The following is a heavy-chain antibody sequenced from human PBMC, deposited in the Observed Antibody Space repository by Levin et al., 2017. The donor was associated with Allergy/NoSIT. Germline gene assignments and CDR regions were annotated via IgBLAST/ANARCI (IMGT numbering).Heavy chain of an antibody. V-gene: IGHV4-61*01. CDR2: IYYSGST. CDR3: ARFGLGWNDFGLDV. CDR1: GDSVNSGSYY. D-gene: IGHD1-1*01. J-gene: IGHJ6*02. Sequence: SETLSLTCTVSGDSVNSGSYYWSWIRQPPGKGLEWIGYIYYSGSTNYNPSLKSRVTMSVDRSRNQFSLKLSSVTAADTALYYCARFGLGWNDFGLDVWGQGTTVTVSS.